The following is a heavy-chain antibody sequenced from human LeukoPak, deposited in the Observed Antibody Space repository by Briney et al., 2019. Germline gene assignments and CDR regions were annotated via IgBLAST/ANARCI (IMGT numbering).Heavy chain of an antibody. D-gene: IGHD2-8*02. CDR3: ARTSRTGEPEYFQH. CDR2: IYYSGST. CDR1: GGSISSGDYS. J-gene: IGHJ1*01. V-gene: IGHV4-30-4*01. Sequence: SETLSLTCTLSGGSISSGDYSWSWIRQPPGKGLEWIGYIYYSGSTYYNPSLKSRVTISVDTSENQFSLRLSSVTAADTAVYYCARTSRTGEPEYFQHWGQGTLVTVSS.